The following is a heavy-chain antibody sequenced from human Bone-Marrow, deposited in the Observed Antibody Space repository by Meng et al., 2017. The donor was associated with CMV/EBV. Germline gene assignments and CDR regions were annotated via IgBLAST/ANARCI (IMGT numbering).Heavy chain of an antibody. CDR1: GYTFTSYY. Sequence: ASVKVSCKASGYTFTSYYMHWVRQAPGQGLEWMGIINPSGGSTSYAQKFQGRVTMTRDTSTSTVYMELRRLRSDDTAIYYCARDRRSSSWYPDWFDPWGQGTLVTVSS. D-gene: IGHD6-13*01. J-gene: IGHJ5*02. V-gene: IGHV1-46*01. CDR3: ARDRRSSSWYPDWFDP. CDR2: INPSGGST.